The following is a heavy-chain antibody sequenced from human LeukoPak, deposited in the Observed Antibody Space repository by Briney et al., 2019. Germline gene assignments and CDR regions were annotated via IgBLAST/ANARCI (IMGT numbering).Heavy chain of an antibody. V-gene: IGHV6-1*01. CDR3: ARALDIVVVPAAKEGYYYYMDV. CDR1: GDSVSSNSAA. J-gene: IGHJ6*03. D-gene: IGHD2-2*01. Sequence: SQTLSLTCAISGDSVSSNSAAWNWIRQSPSRGLEWLGRTYYRSKWYNDYAVSVKSRITINPDTSKNQFSLQLNSVTPEDTAVYYCARALDIVVVPAAKEGYYYYMDVWGKGTTVTVSS. CDR2: TYYRSKWYN.